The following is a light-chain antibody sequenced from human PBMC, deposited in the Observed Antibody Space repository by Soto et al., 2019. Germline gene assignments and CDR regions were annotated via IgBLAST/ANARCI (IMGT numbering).Light chain of an antibody. CDR2: NVS. Sequence: DIQMTQSPSSLSVSVGDRVTITCQASHDITNFLNWYQQKPGKAPKLLIYNVSKLETGVPSRFRGSGSGTDFTFTISRLQPEDIATYYCQQYENLPTFGQGTRLEN. CDR3: QQYENLPT. CDR1: HDITNF. V-gene: IGKV1-33*01. J-gene: IGKJ5*01.